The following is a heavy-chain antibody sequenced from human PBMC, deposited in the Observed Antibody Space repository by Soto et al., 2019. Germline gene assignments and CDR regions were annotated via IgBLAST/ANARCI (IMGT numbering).Heavy chain of an antibody. Sequence: TSETLSLTCTVSGGSISSGGYYWSWIRQHPGKGLEWIGYIYYSGSTYYNPSLKSRVTISVDTSKNQFSLKLSSVTAADTAVYYCARDVGTTGTTRKLSWFDPWGQGTLVTVSS. V-gene: IGHV4-31*03. CDR1: GGSISSGGYY. J-gene: IGHJ5*02. CDR2: IYYSGST. D-gene: IGHD1-1*01. CDR3: ARDVGTTGTTRKLSWFDP.